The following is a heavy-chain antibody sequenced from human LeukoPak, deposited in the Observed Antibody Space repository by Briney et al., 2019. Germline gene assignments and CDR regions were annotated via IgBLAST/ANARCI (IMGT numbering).Heavy chain of an antibody. V-gene: IGHV4-59*01. CDR2: IYYSGST. CDR3: ARAGYNYPFDY. D-gene: IGHD5-18*01. Sequence: PSETLSLTCTVSGGSISSYYWSWIRQPPGKGLEWIGYIYYSGSTNYNPSLKSRVTMSVATSKNQFSLKRSSVTAADTAVYYCARAGYNYPFDYWGEGTLVTVYS. CDR1: GGSISSYY. J-gene: IGHJ4*02.